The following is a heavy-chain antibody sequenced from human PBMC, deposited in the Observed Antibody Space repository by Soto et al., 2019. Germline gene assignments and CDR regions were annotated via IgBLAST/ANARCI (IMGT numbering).Heavy chain of an antibody. Sequence: GGSLRLSCAASGFTFSSYGMHWVRQAPGKGLEWVAVIWYDGSNKYYADSVKGRFTISRDNSKNTLYLQMNSLRAEDTAVYYCARDVVSSGYYLYGMDVWGQGTTVTVSS. D-gene: IGHD3-22*01. CDR3: ARDVVSSGYYLYGMDV. CDR2: IWYDGSNK. CDR1: GFTFSSYG. J-gene: IGHJ6*02. V-gene: IGHV3-33*01.